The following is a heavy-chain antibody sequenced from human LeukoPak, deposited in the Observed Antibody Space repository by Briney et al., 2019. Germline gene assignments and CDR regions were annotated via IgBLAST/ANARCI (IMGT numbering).Heavy chain of an antibody. Sequence: ASVKVSCKASGYTFTGYYMHWVRQAPGQGLGWMGWINPNSGGTNYAQKFQGWVTMTRDTSISTAYMELSRLRSDDTAVYYCARDPMNDASSYFDYWGQGTLVTVSS. CDR1: GYTFTGYY. CDR3: ARDPMNDASSYFDY. CDR2: INPNSGGT. D-gene: IGHD1-1*01. V-gene: IGHV1-2*04. J-gene: IGHJ4*02.